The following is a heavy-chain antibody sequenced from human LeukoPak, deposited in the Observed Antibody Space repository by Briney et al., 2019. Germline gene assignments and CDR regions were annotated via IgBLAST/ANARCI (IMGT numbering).Heavy chain of an antibody. J-gene: IGHJ5*02. V-gene: IGHV4-59*01. D-gene: IGHD1-26*01. CDR2: IHYSGNT. CDR3: ARAFRDSGSYDWFDP. CDR1: GGSIRSYY. Sequence: SETLPLTCTVSGGSIRSYYWSWIRQSPGKGLEWIGYIHYSGNTNYNPSLKSRVTMSEDTSKNQVSLKLTSVTAADTAVYYCARAFRDSGSYDWFDPWGQGTLVTVSS.